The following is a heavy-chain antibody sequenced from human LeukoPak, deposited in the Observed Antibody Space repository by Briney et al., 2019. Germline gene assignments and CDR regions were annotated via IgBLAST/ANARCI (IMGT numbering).Heavy chain of an antibody. J-gene: IGHJ3*02. Sequence: GGSLRLSCAASGFTFSSYDMHWVRQATGKGLEWVSAIGTAGDTYYPGSVKGRFTISRENAKNSLYLQMNSLRAEDTAVYYCARELRSVDAFDIWGQGTMVTVSS. CDR3: ARELRSVDAFDI. CDR1: GFTFSSYD. CDR2: IGTAGDT. V-gene: IGHV3-13*01. D-gene: IGHD3-3*01.